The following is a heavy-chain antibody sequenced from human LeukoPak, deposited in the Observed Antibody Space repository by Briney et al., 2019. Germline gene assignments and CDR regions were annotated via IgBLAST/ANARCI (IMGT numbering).Heavy chain of an antibody. J-gene: IGHJ4*02. Sequence: QPGGSLRLSCAASGFTFSSYAMNWVRQAPGKGLEWVSAISGGGGTTYFADSVKGRFTISRDNSKNTLYLQMNSLRAEDTAVYYCAKDRGSGWYLLDYWGQGTLVTVSS. V-gene: IGHV3-23*01. CDR1: GFTFSSYA. D-gene: IGHD6-19*01. CDR2: ISGGGGTT. CDR3: AKDRGSGWYLLDY.